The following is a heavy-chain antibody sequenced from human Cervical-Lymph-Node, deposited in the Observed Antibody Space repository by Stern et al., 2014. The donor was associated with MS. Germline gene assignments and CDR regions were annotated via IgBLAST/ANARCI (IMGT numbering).Heavy chain of an antibody. CDR1: GYTFTSYD. Sequence: AQLLESGAQVKKPGASVKVSCKASGYTFTSYDINWVRLATGTRLEWMGWMNPNCGKKVYTQKFQCRVTMTRNTSISTAYMDLSSLRSEDTALYYCTRVRGSYVWYYDYWGQRTLVTVSS. D-gene: IGHD3-16*01. CDR3: TRVRGSYVWYYDY. CDR2: MNPNCGKK. V-gene: IGHV1-8*01. J-gene: IGHJ4*02.